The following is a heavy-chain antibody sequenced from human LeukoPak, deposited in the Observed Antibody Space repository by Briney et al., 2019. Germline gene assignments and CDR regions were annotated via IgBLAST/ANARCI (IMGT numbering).Heavy chain of an antibody. J-gene: IGHJ4*02. CDR1: GGSISSYY. CDR3: ARVPYGDPVDY. D-gene: IGHD4-17*01. V-gene: IGHV4-59*01. CDR2: IYYSGST. Sequence: SETLSLTCTVSGGSISSYYWSWIRQPPGKGLEWIGYIYYSGSTNYNPSLKSRVTISVDTSKNQFSLKLSSVTAADTAVYYSARVPYGDPVDYWGQGTLVTVSS.